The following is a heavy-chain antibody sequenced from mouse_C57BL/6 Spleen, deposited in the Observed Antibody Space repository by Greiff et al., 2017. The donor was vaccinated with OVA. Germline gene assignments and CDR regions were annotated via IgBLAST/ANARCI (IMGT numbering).Heavy chain of an antibody. V-gene: IGHV1-15*01. D-gene: IGHD1-1*01. CDR3: TRLGDYYGSSYGDY. Sequence: VKLMESGAELVRPGASVTLSCKASGYTFTDYEMHWVKQTPVHGLEWIGAIDPETGGTAYNQKFKGKAILTADKSSSTAYMELRSLTSEDSAVYYCTRLGDYYGSSYGDYWGQGTTLTVSS. CDR1: GYTFTDYE. CDR2: IDPETGGT. J-gene: IGHJ2*01.